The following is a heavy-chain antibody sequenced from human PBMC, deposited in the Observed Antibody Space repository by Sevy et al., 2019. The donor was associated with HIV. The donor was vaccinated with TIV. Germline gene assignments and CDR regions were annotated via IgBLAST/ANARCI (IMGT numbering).Heavy chain of an antibody. CDR3: ARVYGGNAFGDYYYYMGV. V-gene: IGHV3-7*03. Sequence: GGSLRLSCAASGFTFSSYWMSWVRQAPGKGLEWVANIKQDGSEKYYVDSVKGRFTISRDNAKNSLYLQMNSLRAEDTAVYYCARVYGGNAFGDYYYYMGVWGKGTTVTVSS. D-gene: IGHD4-17*01. CDR2: IKQDGSEK. CDR1: GFTFSSYW. J-gene: IGHJ6*03.